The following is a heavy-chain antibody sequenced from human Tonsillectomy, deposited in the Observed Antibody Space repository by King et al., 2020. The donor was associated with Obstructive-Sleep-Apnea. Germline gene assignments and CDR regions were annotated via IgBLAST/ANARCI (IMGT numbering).Heavy chain of an antibody. CDR3: ARDQGYCSSTSCPTGDWFDP. J-gene: IGHJ5*02. Sequence: VQLQESGPGLVKPSETLSLTCTVSGGSISRYYWSWIRQPPGKGLEWIGYIYYSVSTNYNPSLKSRVTISVDTSKNQFSLKLSSVTAADTAVYYCARDQGYCSSTSCPTGDWFDPWGQGTLVTVSS. V-gene: IGHV4-59*01. CDR2: IYYSVST. CDR1: GGSISRYY. D-gene: IGHD2-2*01.